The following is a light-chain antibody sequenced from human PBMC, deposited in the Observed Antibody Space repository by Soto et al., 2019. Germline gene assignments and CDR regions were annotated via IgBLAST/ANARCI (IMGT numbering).Light chain of an antibody. V-gene: IGKV3D-15*01. CDR1: QSVSSS. CDR3: QQYNNWPIT. Sequence: EIVLTQSPGTLSLSPGERATLSCRASQSVSSSSLAWYQQKPGQAPRLLIYGASNRATGIPDRFSGSGSGTEFTLTISSLQSEDFALYYCQQYNNWPITFGQGTRLEIK. J-gene: IGKJ5*01. CDR2: GAS.